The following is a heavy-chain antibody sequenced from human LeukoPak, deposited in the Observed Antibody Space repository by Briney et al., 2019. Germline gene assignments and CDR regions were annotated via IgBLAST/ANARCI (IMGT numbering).Heavy chain of an antibody. J-gene: IGHJ4*02. CDR3: ARHGTMVRGSFDY. V-gene: IGHV4-30-4*01. CDR1: GGSISSGDYY. Sequence: SETLSLTCTVSGGSISSGDYYWSWIRQPPGKGLEWIGYIYYSGSTYYNPSLKSRVTISVDTSKNQFSLKLSSVTAADTAVYYCARHGTMVRGSFDYWGQGTLVTVSS. CDR2: IYYSGST. D-gene: IGHD3-10*01.